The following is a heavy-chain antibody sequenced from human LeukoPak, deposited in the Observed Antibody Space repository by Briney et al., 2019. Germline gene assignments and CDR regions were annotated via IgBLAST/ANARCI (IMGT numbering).Heavy chain of an antibody. CDR3: AKASGSGYGKDYFDY. J-gene: IGHJ4*02. Sequence: GGSLRLSCAASGFSFSNFAMHWVRQAPGKGLEYVSTISENGDGTYYANSVKGRFTISRDNSKNTLYLQMNSLRAEDTAVYYCAKASGSGYGKDYFDYWGQGTLVTVSS. V-gene: IGHV3-64*01. CDR1: GFSFSNFA. CDR2: ISENGDGT. D-gene: IGHD1-26*01.